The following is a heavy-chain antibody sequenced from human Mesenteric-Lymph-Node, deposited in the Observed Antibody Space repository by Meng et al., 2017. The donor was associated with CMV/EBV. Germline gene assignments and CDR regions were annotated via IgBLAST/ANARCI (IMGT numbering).Heavy chain of an antibody. CDR1: GGSISSSSYY. J-gene: IGHJ3*02. V-gene: IGHV4-39*07. Sequence: SETLSLTCTVSGGSISSSSYYWGWIRQPPGKGLEWIGSIYYSGSTYYNPSLKSRVTISVDTSKNQFSLKLSSVTAADTAVYYCARVLSEPNAFDIWGQGTMVTVSS. CDR2: IYYSGST. D-gene: IGHD2-2*01. CDR3: ARVLSEPNAFDI.